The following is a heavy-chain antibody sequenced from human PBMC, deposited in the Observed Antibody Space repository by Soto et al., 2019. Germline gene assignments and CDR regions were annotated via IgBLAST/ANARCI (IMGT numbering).Heavy chain of an antibody. J-gene: IGHJ4*02. V-gene: IGHV4-30-4*01. CDR2: IYDSGSS. CDR1: GASISSGDYF. D-gene: IGHD5-12*01. Sequence: SETLSLTCTVSGASISSGDYFWSWIRQSPGKGLQWIGYIYDSGSSYYNPSLKSRVTMSVDTSKNQFSLKLSSVTAADTAVYYCAREKGYISGPKNFDYWGQGTLVTV. CDR3: AREKGYISGPKNFDY.